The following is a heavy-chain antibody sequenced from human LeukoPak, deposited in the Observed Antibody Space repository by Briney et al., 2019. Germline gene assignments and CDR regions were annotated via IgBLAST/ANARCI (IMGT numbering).Heavy chain of an antibody. CDR3: AKAGQGGEDYYYMDV. V-gene: IGHV3-23*01. D-gene: IGHD2-21*01. Sequence: HPGGSLRLSCAAPVFTFSSSAMSWVPRAPGKGLEWGSAISGSGDSTYYTDSVKCRFTISRDNSKNALYLQMNSLKAEDTAVYYCAKAGQGGEDYYYMDVWGKGTTVTVSS. J-gene: IGHJ6*03. CDR1: VFTFSSSA. CDR2: ISGSGDST.